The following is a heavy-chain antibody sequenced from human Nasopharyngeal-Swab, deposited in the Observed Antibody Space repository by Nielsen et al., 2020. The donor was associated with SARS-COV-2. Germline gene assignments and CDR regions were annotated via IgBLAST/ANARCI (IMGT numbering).Heavy chain of an antibody. D-gene: IGHD6-19*01. Sequence: GGSLRLSCAASGFTFTNYGMHWVRQAPGKGLEWVANIWYDGSNTYLADSVKGRFTISRDNSKNTLFLHMSSLRAEDTALYFCARGSSQTSFDYWGQGALVTVSS. CDR1: GFTFTNYG. CDR3: ARGSSQTSFDY. J-gene: IGHJ4*02. CDR2: IWYDGSNT. V-gene: IGHV3-33*08.